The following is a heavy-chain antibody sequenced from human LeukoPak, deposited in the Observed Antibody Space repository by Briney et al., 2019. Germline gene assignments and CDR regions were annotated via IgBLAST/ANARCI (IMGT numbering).Heavy chain of an antibody. CDR1: GYTLTELS. CDR3: ATVRLAVAGMGNWFDP. Sequence: APVKVSCKVSGYTLTELSMHWVRQAPGKGLEWMGGFDPEDGETIYAQKFQGRVTMTEDTSTDTAYMELSSLRSEDTAVYYCATVRLAVAGMGNWFDPWGQGTLVTVSS. CDR2: FDPEDGET. V-gene: IGHV1-24*01. J-gene: IGHJ5*02. D-gene: IGHD6-19*01.